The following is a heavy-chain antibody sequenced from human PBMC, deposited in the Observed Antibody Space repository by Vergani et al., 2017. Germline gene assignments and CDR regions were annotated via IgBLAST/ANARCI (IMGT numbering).Heavy chain of an antibody. D-gene: IGHD2-2*01. CDR1: GGPFKNSA. Sequence: QVQLVQSGAEVKKPGSSVKVSCKASGGPFKNSAFSWVRQVPGQGLEWMGRIITFFGTTDYAQKFQGRFTIIADEFTKTVDMQLSNLRSEDTAVYYCARAGTYCSSTSCRGNYYYYMDVWGKGTTVTVSS. J-gene: IGHJ6*03. V-gene: IGHV1-69*13. CDR3: ARAGTYCSSTSCRGNYYYYMDV. CDR2: IITFFGTT.